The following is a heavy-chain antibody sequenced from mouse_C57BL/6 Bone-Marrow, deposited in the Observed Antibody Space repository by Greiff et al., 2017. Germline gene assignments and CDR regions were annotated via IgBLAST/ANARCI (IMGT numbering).Heavy chain of an antibody. V-gene: IGHV1-9*01. Sequence: VKLQESGAELMKPGASVKLSCKATGYTFTGYWIEWVKQRPGHGLEWIGEILPGSGSTNYNEKFKGKATFTADTSSNTAYMQLSSLTTEDSAIYYCARLGHYYGSSFYYAMDYWGQGTSVTVSS. D-gene: IGHD1-1*01. CDR1: GYTFTGYW. J-gene: IGHJ4*01. CDR2: ILPGSGST. CDR3: ARLGHYYGSSFYYAMDY.